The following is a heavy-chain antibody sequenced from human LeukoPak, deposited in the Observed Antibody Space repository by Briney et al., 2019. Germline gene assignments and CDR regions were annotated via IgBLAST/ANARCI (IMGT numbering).Heavy chain of an antibody. V-gene: IGHV4-39*01. CDR2: IYYSGST. J-gene: IGHJ3*02. CDR3: ASGVRLGELSLYLPLGAFDI. Sequence: PSETLSLTCTVSGGSISSSSYYWGWIRQPPGKGLEWIGCIYYSGSTYYNPSLKSRVTISVDTSKNQFSLKLSSVTAADTAVYYCASGVRLGELSLYLPLGAFDIWGQGTMVTVSS. CDR1: GGSISSSSYY. D-gene: IGHD3-16*02.